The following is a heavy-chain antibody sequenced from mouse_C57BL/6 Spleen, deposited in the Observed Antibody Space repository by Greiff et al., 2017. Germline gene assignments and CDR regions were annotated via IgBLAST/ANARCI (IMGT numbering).Heavy chain of an antibody. CDR2: INPNNGGT. CDR1: GYTFTDYN. V-gene: IGHV1-18*01. Sequence: EVQLQQSGPELVKPGASVKIPCKASGYTFTDYNMDWVKQSHGKSLEWIGDINPNNGGTIYNQKFKGKATLTVDKSSSTAYMELRSLTSEDTAVYYCARPNYGSSYWYFDVWGTGTTVTVSS. CDR3: ARPNYGSSYWYFDV. J-gene: IGHJ1*03. D-gene: IGHD1-1*01.